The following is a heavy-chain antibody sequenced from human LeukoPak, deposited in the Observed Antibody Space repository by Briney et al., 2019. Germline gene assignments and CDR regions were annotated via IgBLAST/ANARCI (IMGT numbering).Heavy chain of an antibody. Sequence: GGSLRLSCAASGFTFSSYAMSWVRQAPGKGLEWVSAISGSGGSTYYADSVKGRFTISRDNSKNTLYLQTNSLRAEDTAVYYCVCDHPIAVPGTFNWFHPWGQGPLVTVSS. CDR2: ISGSGGST. CDR1: GFTFSSYA. V-gene: IGHV3-23*01. J-gene: IGHJ5*02. CDR3: VCDHPIAVPGTFNWFHP. D-gene: IGHD6-19*01.